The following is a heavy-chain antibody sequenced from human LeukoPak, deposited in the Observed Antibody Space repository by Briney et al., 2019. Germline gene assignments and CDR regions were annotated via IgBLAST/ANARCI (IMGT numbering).Heavy chain of an antibody. CDR3: AELGITMIGGV. D-gene: IGHD3-10*02. CDR2: ISSSGSTI. J-gene: IGHJ6*04. CDR1: GFTFSSYE. Sequence: PGGSLSLSCAAAGFTFSSYEMNWVRQATGKGLEWVSYISSSGSTIYYAGSVKGRFTISRDNAKNSLYLQMNSLRAEDTAVYYCAELGITMIGGVWGKGTTVTISS. V-gene: IGHV3-48*03.